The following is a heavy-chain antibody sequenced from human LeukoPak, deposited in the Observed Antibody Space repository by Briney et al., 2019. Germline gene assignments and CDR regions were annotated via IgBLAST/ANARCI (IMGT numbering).Heavy chain of an antibody. V-gene: IGHV3-7*01. CDR2: IKPDGSEK. Sequence: GGSLRLSCAAYGFTFSSYWMSWVRQVPGKGLEWVANIKPDGSEKYCVGSVKGRFTIYRDNAKNSLYLQMNSLRAEDTALYYCARGDFDDYGDYVDAFEFWGQGTMVTVSA. CDR3: ARGDFDDYGDYVDAFEF. D-gene: IGHD4-17*01. CDR1: GFTFSSYW. J-gene: IGHJ3*01.